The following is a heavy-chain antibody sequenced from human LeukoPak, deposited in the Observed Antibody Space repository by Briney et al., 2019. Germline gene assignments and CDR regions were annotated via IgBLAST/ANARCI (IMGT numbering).Heavy chain of an antibody. D-gene: IGHD6-13*01. CDR1: GYSISSGYY. V-gene: IGHV4-38-2*01. CDR3: ARGNHDSSSWYT. Sequence: PSETLSLTCAVSGYSISSGYYWGWIRQPPGKGLGWIGSIYHSGSTYYNPSLKSRVTISVDTSKNQFSLKLSSVTAADTAVYYCARGNHDSSSWYTWGQGTLVTVTS. J-gene: IGHJ5*02. CDR2: IYHSGST.